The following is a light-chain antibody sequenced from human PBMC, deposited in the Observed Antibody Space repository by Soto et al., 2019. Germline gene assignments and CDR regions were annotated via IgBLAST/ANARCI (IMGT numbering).Light chain of an antibody. CDR3: SAYAGNNKLV. CDR1: SRDVGAFVY. Sequence: QSVLTQPSSASGSPGESVTMSCTGTSRDVGAFVYVSWFQQHPGTAPKLLIYEVTKRPSGVPDRFSGYRAGNTASLTVSVLQVEDAADYYCSAYAGNNKLVFGGGTKLTVL. CDR2: EVT. V-gene: IGLV2-8*01. J-gene: IGLJ3*02.